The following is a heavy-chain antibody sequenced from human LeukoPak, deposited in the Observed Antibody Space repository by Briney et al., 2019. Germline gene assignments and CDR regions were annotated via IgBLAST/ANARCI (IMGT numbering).Heavy chain of an antibody. Sequence: GRSLRLSCAASGFSFRSYGMHWVRQAPGKGLEWAAVIWYDGSNKYYADSVKGRFTISRDNSKNTVYLQMNSLRAEDTAVYYCAKLGGDGLDYWGQGTLVTVSS. V-gene: IGHV3-33*06. D-gene: IGHD5-24*01. CDR2: IWYDGSNK. CDR1: GFSFRSYG. J-gene: IGHJ4*02. CDR3: AKLGGDGLDY.